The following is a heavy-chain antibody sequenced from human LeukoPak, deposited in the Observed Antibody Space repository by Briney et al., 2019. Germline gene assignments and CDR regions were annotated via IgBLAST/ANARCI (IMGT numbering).Heavy chain of an antibody. Sequence: GGSLRLSCAASGFTFSTYTMYWVRHPPGKRLEWVSIIGSSGGGIHYADSVKGRFTISRDNSKNALYPQMNSLRVEDTAVYYCAIDPNWGTHSWGQGVLVTVSS. CDR3: AIDPNWGTHS. CDR1: GFTFSTYT. D-gene: IGHD7-27*01. J-gene: IGHJ4*02. V-gene: IGHV3-23*01. CDR2: IGSSGGGI.